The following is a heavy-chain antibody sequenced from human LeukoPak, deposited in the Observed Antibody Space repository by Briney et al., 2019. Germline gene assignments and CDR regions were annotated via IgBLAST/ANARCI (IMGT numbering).Heavy chain of an antibody. CDR2: IYYSGST. Sequence: SETLSLTCTVSGGAINNYYWSWIRQPPGKELEWIGYIYYSGSTNYNPSLKSRVTISVDTSKNQFSLKLNSVTAADTAVYYCARGGRGILNYWGQGTLVTVSS. D-gene: IGHD3-10*01. CDR1: GGAINNYY. V-gene: IGHV4-59*01. CDR3: ARGGRGILNY. J-gene: IGHJ4*02.